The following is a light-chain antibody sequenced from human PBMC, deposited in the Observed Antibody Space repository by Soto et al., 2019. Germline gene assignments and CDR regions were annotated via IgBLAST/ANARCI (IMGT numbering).Light chain of an antibody. CDR2: DVT. CDR3: CSYAGTYSII. J-gene: IGLJ2*01. V-gene: IGLV2-11*01. Sequence: QSALTQPRSVSGSPGQSVTISCTGTSSDVGYFNYVSWYQQHPGKAPKLMIYDVTKRPSGVPDRFSGSKSGNTASLTISGLQAEDEADYHCCSYAGTYSIIFGGGTKVTVL. CDR1: SSDVGYFNY.